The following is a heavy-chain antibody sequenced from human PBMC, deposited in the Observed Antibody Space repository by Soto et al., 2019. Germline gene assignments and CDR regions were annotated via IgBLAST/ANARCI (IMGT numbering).Heavy chain of an antibody. Sequence: ASVKVSCKASGYTFTSYYMHWVRQAPGQGLEWMGIINPSGGSTSYAQKFQGRVTMTRDTSTSTVYMELSSLRSEDTAVYYCARGGQWLVRGTGYFDYWGQGTLVTVSS. CDR3: ARGGQWLVRGTGYFDY. D-gene: IGHD6-19*01. CDR2: INPSGGST. V-gene: IGHV1-46*01. CDR1: GYTFTSYY. J-gene: IGHJ4*02.